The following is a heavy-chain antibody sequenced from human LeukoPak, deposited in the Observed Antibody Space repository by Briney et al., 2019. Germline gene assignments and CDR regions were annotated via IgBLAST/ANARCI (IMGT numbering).Heavy chain of an antibody. CDR2: IYGSGST. CDR3: ASSPYGVAAAGTTWAFDP. Sequence: PSETLSLTCTVSGGSFSDYYGSWIRQPAGKGLEWLGRIYGSGSTNYNPSLMSRVTISVDTSKNQFSLKLSSVTATDTAVYYCASSPYGVAAAGTTWAFDPWGQGTLVTVSS. V-gene: IGHV4-4*07. CDR1: GGSFSDYY. D-gene: IGHD6-13*01. J-gene: IGHJ5*02.